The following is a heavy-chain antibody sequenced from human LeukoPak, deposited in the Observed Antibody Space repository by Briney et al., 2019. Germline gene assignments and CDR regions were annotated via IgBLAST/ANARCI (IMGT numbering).Heavy chain of an antibody. J-gene: IGHJ5*02. CDR3: ARGVARGANWFDP. D-gene: IGHD2-15*01. Sequence: SQTLSLTCTVSGGSISSGGYYWSRIRQHPGKGLEWIGYIYYSGSTYYNPSLKSRVTISVDTSKNQFSLKLSSVTAADTAVYYCARGVARGANWFDPWGQGTLVTVSS. CDR2: IYYSGST. CDR1: GGSISSGGYY. V-gene: IGHV4-31*03.